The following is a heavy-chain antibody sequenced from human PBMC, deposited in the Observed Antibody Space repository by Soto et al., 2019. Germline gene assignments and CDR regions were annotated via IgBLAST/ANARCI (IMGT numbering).Heavy chain of an antibody. CDR1: GGSFSGYY. CDR3: ARAGRQRGNY. J-gene: IGHJ4*02. Sequence: SETLSLTSAVYGGSFSGYYWSWIRQPPGKGLEWIGEINHSGSTNYNPSLKSRVTTSVDTSKNQFSLKLSSVTAADTAVYYCARAGRQRGNYWGQGTLVTVS. D-gene: IGHD3-10*01. V-gene: IGHV4-34*01. CDR2: INHSGST.